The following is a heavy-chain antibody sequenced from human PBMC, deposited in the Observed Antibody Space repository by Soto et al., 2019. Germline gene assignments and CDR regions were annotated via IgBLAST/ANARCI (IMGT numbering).Heavy chain of an antibody. V-gene: IGHV3-30*18. J-gene: IGHJ4*02. D-gene: IGHD1-26*01. Sequence: GGSLRLSCAASGLTFSSYGMHWVRQAPGKGLEWVAAISNDGSRKYYVDSLKGRFTISRDNSKNTLYLQMNSLRAEDTAVYSCAKEARELNCEYWGQGTLVTVSS. CDR3: AKEARELNCEY. CDR2: ISNDGSRK. CDR1: GLTFSSYG.